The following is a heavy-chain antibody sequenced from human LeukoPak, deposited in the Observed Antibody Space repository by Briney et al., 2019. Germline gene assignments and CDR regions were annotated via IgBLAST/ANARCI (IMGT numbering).Heavy chain of an antibody. CDR3: ARGAIFGVVITRSAFDI. D-gene: IGHD3-3*01. J-gene: IGHJ3*02. CDR1: GFTFSSYA. Sequence: GRSLRLSCAASGFTFSSYAMHWVRQAPGKGLEWVAVISYDGSNKYYADSVKGRFTISRDNSKNTLYLQMNSLRAEDTAVYYCARGAIFGVVITRSAFDIWGQGTMVTVSS. V-gene: IGHV3-30*04. CDR2: ISYDGSNK.